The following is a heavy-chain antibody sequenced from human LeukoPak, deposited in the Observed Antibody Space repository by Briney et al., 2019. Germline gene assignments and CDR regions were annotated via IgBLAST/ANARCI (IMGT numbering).Heavy chain of an antibody. CDR3: AKLTYNWNDKGAFDY. J-gene: IGHJ4*02. D-gene: IGHD1-20*01. Sequence: GGSLRLSCAASGFTFSSYAMSWVRQAPGKGLEWVSAISGSGGSTYYADSVKGRFTISRDNSKNTLYLQMNSLRAEDTAVYYCAKLTYNWNDKGAFDYWGQGTLVTVSS. V-gene: IGHV3-23*01. CDR2: ISGSGGST. CDR1: GFTFSSYA.